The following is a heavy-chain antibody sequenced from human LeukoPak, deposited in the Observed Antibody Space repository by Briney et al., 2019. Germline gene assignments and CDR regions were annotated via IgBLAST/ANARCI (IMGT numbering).Heavy chain of an antibody. D-gene: IGHD3-9*01. Sequence: GASVKVSCKASGYTFTSYYMHWVRQAPGQGLEWMGIINPSGGSTSYAQKFQGRVTMTRDTSTSTVYMELSSLRSEDTAVYYCARGGQYYDILTGTYGMDVWGQGTTVTVSS. J-gene: IGHJ6*02. V-gene: IGHV1-46*01. CDR3: ARGGQYYDILTGTYGMDV. CDR1: GYTFTSYY. CDR2: INPSGGST.